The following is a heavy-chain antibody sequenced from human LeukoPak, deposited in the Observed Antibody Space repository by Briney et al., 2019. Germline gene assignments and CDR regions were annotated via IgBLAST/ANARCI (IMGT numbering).Heavy chain of an antibody. V-gene: IGHV1-69*04. CDR1: GGTSSTYA. CDR2: IIPILGLA. Sequence: SVRVSCKASGGTSSTYAITWVRQAPGQGLEWMTRIIPILGLANYAQKFQGRVTVIADKSTSTAYMELSSLRSEDTAVYYCARVGCSSTTCYPEKDYWGQGTLVTVSS. CDR3: ARVGCSSTTCYPEKDY. J-gene: IGHJ4*02. D-gene: IGHD2-2*01.